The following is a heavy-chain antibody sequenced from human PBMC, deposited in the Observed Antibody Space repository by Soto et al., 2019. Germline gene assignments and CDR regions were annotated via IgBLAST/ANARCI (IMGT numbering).Heavy chain of an antibody. CDR1: GGSISSYY. Sequence: SETLSLTCTVSGGSISSYYWSWIRQPPGKGLEWIGYIYYSGSTNYNPSLKSRVTISVDTSKNQFSLKLSSVTAADTAVYYCARVAHSSGWYSPYYFDYWGQGTLVTVSS. D-gene: IGHD6-19*01. CDR3: ARVAHSSGWYSPYYFDY. J-gene: IGHJ4*02. V-gene: IGHV4-59*01. CDR2: IYYSGST.